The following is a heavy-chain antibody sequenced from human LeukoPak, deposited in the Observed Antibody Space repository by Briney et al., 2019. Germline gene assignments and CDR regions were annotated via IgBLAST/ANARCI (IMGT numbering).Heavy chain of an antibody. Sequence: PSETLSLTCAVYGGSFSGYYWSWIRQPPGKGLEWIGEINHSGSTNYNPSLKSRVTISVDTSKNQFSLKLSSVTAADTAVYYCARRRYYDYVWGSYRYGYYLDYWGQGTLVTVSS. CDR1: GGSFSGYY. V-gene: IGHV4-34*01. CDR2: INHSGST. CDR3: ARRRYYDYVWGSYRYGYYLDY. J-gene: IGHJ4*02. D-gene: IGHD3-16*02.